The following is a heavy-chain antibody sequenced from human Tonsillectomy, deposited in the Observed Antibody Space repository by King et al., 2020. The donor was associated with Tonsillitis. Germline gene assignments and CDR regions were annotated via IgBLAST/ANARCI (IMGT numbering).Heavy chain of an antibody. Sequence: VQLVESGGGLVQPGGSLRLSCAASGFSFSDSAMSWVRQVPGKGLEWISIISGSGGSTYYMDSVKGRFTISRDNSKNTVDLQVNSLRVEDTAVYYCAKADGDSLLFIGGRTVWGQGTLVTVSS. CDR1: GFSFSDSA. CDR2: ISGSGGST. CDR3: AKADGDSLLFIGGRTV. V-gene: IGHV3-23*04. J-gene: IGHJ4*02. D-gene: IGHD3-10*01.